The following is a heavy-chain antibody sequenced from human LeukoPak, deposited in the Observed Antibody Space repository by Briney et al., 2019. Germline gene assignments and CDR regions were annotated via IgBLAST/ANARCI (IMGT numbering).Heavy chain of an antibody. CDR2: TIPIFGTA. V-gene: IGHV1-69*13. Sequence: SVKVSCKASGGTFSSYAISWVRQAPGQGLEWMGGTIPIFGTANYAQKFQGRVTITADESTSTAYMELSSLRSEDTAVYYCARARYSYARGDYYYYMDVWGKGTTVTVSS. D-gene: IGHD5-18*01. CDR1: GGTFSSYA. CDR3: ARARYSYARGDYYYYMDV. J-gene: IGHJ6*03.